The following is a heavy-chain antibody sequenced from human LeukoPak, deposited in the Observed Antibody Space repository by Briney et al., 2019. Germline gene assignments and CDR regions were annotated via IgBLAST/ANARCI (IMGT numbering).Heavy chain of an antibody. Sequence: GGSLRLSCSASGFTFSTYWMSWVRQAPGKGLEWVANMRRDGNEIYYLDSVKGRFTISRDNSKNTLYLQMNSLRDEDTAVYYCAKSSYYDSSGYYREYYFDFWGQGTLVTVSS. D-gene: IGHD3-22*01. CDR2: MRRDGNEI. V-gene: IGHV3-7*03. CDR1: GFTFSTYW. CDR3: AKSSYYDSSGYYREYYFDF. J-gene: IGHJ4*02.